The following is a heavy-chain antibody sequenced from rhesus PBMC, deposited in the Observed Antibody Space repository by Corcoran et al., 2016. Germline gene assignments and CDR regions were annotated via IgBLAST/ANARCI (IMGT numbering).Heavy chain of an antibody. D-gene: IGHD2-39*01. CDR1: GGSSSRKY. CDR3: AAPYGRRGVFYLNKYNSLDV. CDR2: NSGSCSSN. Sequence: QLQLQESCPGLVQPSGPLSLTCAVSGGSSSRKYLRWLRHPPQQELRWLVVNSGSCSSNDYNHSHKVRVTMSTDTAKNQFSLKLRSVPAADTAVYYCAAPYGRRGVFYLNKYNSLDVWGRGVLVTVSS. J-gene: IGHJ5-2*02. V-gene: IGHV4-173*01.